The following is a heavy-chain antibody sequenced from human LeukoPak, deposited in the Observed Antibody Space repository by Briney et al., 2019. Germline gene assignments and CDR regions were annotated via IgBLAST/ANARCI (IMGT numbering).Heavy chain of an antibody. CDR1: GITLSNYG. Sequence: GGSLRLSCAVSGITLSNYGMSWVRQAPGKGLEWVAGISDSGGRTNYADSVKGRFTISRDNPKNTLHLQMNSLRAEDTAVYFCAKRGVVIRVILVGFHKEAYYFDSWGQGALVTVSS. D-gene: IGHD3-22*01. CDR2: ISDSGGRT. CDR3: AKRGVVIRVILVGFHKEAYYFDS. V-gene: IGHV3-23*01. J-gene: IGHJ4*02.